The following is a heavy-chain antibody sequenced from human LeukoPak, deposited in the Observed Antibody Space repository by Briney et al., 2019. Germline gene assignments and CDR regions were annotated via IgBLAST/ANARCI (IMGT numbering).Heavy chain of an antibody. CDR3: ARADYGDNDAFDI. CDR1: GGSFSGYY. CDR2: INHSGST. Sequence: PSETLSLTCAVYGGSFSGYYWSWSRQPPGKGLEWIGEINHSGSTNYNPSLKSRVTISVDTSKNQFSLKLSSVTAADTAVYYCARADYGDNDAFDIWGQGTMVTVSS. D-gene: IGHD4-17*01. J-gene: IGHJ3*02. V-gene: IGHV4-34*01.